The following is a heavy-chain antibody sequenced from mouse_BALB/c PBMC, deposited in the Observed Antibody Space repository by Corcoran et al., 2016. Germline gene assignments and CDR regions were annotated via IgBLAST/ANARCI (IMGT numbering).Heavy chain of an antibody. CDR2: ISYDGSN. CDR3: ARLVYDYYVLDY. J-gene: IGHJ2*01. Sequence: DVQLQESGPVLVKPSQSLSLTCSVTGYSITSGYYWNWIRQFPGNKLEWMGYISYDGSNNYNPSLKNRISITRDTSKNQFFLKLNSVTTEDTATYYGARLVYDYYVLDYWGQGTTLTVSS. CDR1: GYSITSGYY. V-gene: IGHV3-6*02. D-gene: IGHD2-4*01.